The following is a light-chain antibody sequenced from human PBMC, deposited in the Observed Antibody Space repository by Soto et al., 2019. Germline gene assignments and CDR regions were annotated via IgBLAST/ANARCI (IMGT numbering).Light chain of an antibody. J-gene: IGKJ2*01. CDR1: QTISNW. V-gene: IGKV1-5*01. CDR3: QQHT. CDR2: DAS. Sequence: DIQMTQSPSTLSASVGDRVTLTCRASQTISNWLAWYQQKPGKAPRLLIYDASTLESGVPSRFSGSASGTEFTLTISSLQPDDFATYYCQQHTFGQGTKLEIK.